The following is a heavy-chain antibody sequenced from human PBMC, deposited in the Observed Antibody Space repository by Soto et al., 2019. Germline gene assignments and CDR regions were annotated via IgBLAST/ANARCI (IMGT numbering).Heavy chain of an antibody. CDR2: INPMGGST. CDR1: GGTFSSYA. Sequence: ASVKVSCKASGGTFSSYAISWVRQAPGQGLEWMAIINPMGGSTNYAQEFQGRVTLTSDTSTSTVYMELSSLRFEDTAVYYCARSIVVVPAATYYYYYMDVWGKGTTVTVSS. CDR3: ARSIVVVPAATYYYYYMDV. D-gene: IGHD2-2*01. V-gene: IGHV1-46*01. J-gene: IGHJ6*03.